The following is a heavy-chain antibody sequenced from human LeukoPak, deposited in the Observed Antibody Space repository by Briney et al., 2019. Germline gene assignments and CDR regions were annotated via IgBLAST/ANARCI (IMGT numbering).Heavy chain of an antibody. CDR1: GITFSRFW. J-gene: IGHJ4*02. CDR3: ARAKDGTNILDY. D-gene: IGHD5-24*01. V-gene: IGHV3-7*03. CDR2: INQDGSEK. Sequence: GGSLRLSCAASGITFSRFWMSWVRQAPGRGLQWVANINQDGSEKHYVDSVKGRFTISRDNAENSLYLQMNSLRAEDTAVYYCARAKDGTNILDYWGQGTLVTVSS.